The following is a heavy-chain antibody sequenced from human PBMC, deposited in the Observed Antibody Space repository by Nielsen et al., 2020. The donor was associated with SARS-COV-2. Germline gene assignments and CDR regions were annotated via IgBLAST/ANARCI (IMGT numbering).Heavy chain of an antibody. CDR3: ARGSGSYYYFQH. Sequence: GGSLTLSCAASGFTFSSYAMHWVRQAPGKGLEWVAVISYDGSNKYYADSVKGRFTISRDNSKNTLYLQMNSLRAEDTAVYYCARGSGSYYYFQHWGQGTLVTVSS. J-gene: IGHJ1*01. D-gene: IGHD1-26*01. CDR1: GFTFSSYA. V-gene: IGHV3-30-3*01. CDR2: ISYDGSNK.